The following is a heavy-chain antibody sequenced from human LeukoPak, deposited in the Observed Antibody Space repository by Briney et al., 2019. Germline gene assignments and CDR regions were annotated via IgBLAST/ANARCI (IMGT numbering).Heavy chain of an antibody. J-gene: IGHJ5*02. CDR2: ISGSGGST. CDR1: GFTFSSYA. D-gene: IGHD3-10*01. V-gene: IGHV3-23*01. Sequence: GGSLRLPCAASGFTFSSYAMSWVRQAPGKGLEWVSAISGSGGSTYYADSVKGRFTISRDNSKNTLYLQMNSLRAEDTAVYYCAKDRAHYYGSGSQYSNWFDPWGQGTLVTVSS. CDR3: AKDRAHYYGSGSQYSNWFDP.